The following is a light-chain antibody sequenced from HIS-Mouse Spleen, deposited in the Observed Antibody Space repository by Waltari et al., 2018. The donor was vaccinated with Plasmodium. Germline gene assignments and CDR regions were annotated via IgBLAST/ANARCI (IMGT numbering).Light chain of an antibody. Sequence: QSALTQPASVSGSPGQSITISCTGTSSDVGSYNLVSWCQQHPGKAPKLMIYEGSKRPSGVSNRFSGSKSGNTASLTISGLQAEDEADYYCCSYAGSRMVFGGGTKLTVL. V-gene: IGLV2-23*01. CDR2: EGS. CDR1: SSDVGSYNL. J-gene: IGLJ2*01. CDR3: CSYAGSRMV.